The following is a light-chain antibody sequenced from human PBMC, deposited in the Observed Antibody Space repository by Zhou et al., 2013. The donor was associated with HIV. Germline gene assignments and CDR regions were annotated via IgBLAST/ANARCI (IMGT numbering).Light chain of an antibody. Sequence: DIQMTQSPSSLSASVGDRVTITCRASQSISSYLNWYQQKPGKAPKLLIYAASSLQRGVPSKFSGSGSGTDFSLTISNLQPDDFATYYCQQYNSYPWTFGQGTKVEIK. CDR1: QSISSY. CDR3: QQYNSYPWT. CDR2: AAS. V-gene: IGKV1-16*02. J-gene: IGKJ1*01.